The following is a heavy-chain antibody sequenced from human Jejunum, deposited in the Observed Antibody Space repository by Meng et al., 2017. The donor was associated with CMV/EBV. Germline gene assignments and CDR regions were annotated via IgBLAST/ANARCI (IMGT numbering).Heavy chain of an antibody. V-gene: IGHV3-11*01. Sequence: SCAASGFALSDYYMSWIRRAPGKGLEWLSYISSSGTTTYYVDSVRGRFTISRDNAKNSLYLQMNSLRAEDTAVYYCARRRDYFDSWGQGTLVTVSS. J-gene: IGHJ4*02. CDR3: ARRRDYFDS. CDR2: ISSSGTTT. CDR1: GFALSDYY.